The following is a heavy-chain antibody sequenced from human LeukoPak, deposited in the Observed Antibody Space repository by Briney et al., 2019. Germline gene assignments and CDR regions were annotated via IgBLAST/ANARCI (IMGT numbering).Heavy chain of an antibody. CDR3: ARGRGEGRGISMVRGVRAPSYNWFDP. Sequence: PSETLSLTCTVSGGSISSSNYFWAWIRQPRIRQPPGKGLEWIGSISNSGRTYYNPSLKSRVTISVDTSKNQFSLKLSSVTAADTAVYYCARGRGEGRGISMVRGVRAPSYNWFDPWGHGTLVTVSS. J-gene: IGHJ5*02. CDR2: ISNSGRT. CDR1: GGSISSSNYF. D-gene: IGHD3-10*01. V-gene: IGHV4-39*07.